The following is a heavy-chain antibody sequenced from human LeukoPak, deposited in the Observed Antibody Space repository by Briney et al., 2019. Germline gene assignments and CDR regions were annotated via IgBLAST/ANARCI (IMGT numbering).Heavy chain of an antibody. CDR2: IIPIFGTT. CDR1: GGTFNTYA. D-gene: IGHD4-17*01. CDR3: TRLRDEWFDP. V-gene: IGHV1-69*01. J-gene: IGHJ5*02. Sequence: SVKVSCKASGGTFNTYAVSWVRQAPGQGLEWMGGIIPIFGTTNYAQKFQGRVTITADESTNTAYMTLSSLTSEDTAVYYCTRLRDEWFDPWGQGTLVTVSS.